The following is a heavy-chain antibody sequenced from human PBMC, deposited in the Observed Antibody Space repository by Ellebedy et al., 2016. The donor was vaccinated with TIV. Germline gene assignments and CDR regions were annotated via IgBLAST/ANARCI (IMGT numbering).Heavy chain of an antibody. CDR1: GFSISSHW. CDR2: INGDGRDT. V-gene: IGHV3-74*03. J-gene: IGHJ3*02. D-gene: IGHD5-12*01. Sequence: ETLSLTCAASGFSISSHWIHWFRQAPGEGLVWVSRINGDGRDTTYADAVKGRFTVSRDNARNTLYLQMISLRAEDTAVYYCARDIVAKDAFDIWGQGTMVTVSS. CDR3: ARDIVAKDAFDI.